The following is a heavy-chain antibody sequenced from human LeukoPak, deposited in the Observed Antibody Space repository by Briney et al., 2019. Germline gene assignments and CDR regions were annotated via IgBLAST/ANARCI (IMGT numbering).Heavy chain of an antibody. V-gene: IGHV1-18*01. CDR3: ARDLNLITMVRGVIIRANWFDP. J-gene: IGHJ5*02. D-gene: IGHD3-10*01. CDR1: GYTFTNYG. Sequence: ASVKVSCKAAGYTFTNYGISWVRQAPGQGLEWMGWISAYNADTNYAQNLQGRLTVTTDTSTSTAYMELRSLRSDDTAVYYCARDLNLITMVRGVIIRANWFDPWGQGTLVTVSS. CDR2: ISAYNADT.